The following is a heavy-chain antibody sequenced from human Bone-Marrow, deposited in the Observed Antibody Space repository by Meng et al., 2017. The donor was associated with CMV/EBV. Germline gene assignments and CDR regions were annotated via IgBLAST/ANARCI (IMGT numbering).Heavy chain of an antibody. CDR2: INPNSGGT. CDR1: GYTFTGYY. D-gene: IGHD1-26*01. V-gene: IGHV1-2*02. Sequence: ASVKVSCKASGYTFTGYYMHWVRQAPGQGLEWMGWINPNSGGTNYAQKFQGRVTMTRDTSISTAYMELSRLRSYDTAVYYCARRLRLDLGDYYYGMDVWGQGTTVTVSS. CDR3: ARRLRLDLGDYYYGMDV. J-gene: IGHJ6*02.